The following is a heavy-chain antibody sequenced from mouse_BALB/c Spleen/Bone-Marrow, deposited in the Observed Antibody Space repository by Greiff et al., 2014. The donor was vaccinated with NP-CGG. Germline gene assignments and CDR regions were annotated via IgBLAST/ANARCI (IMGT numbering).Heavy chain of an antibody. J-gene: IGHJ4*01. CDR3: ARHQRYYAMDY. CDR1: GFTFSSYG. CDR2: ISSGGSNT. V-gene: IGHV5-6*01. Sequence: EVQVVESGGDLVKPGGSLKLSCAASGFTFSSYGMSWGRQTPDKRLEWVGTISSGGSNTYYPDSVKGGFTIARDNAKNALYLQRSSLKSEDTAMYYCARHQRYYAMDYWGQGTSVTVSS.